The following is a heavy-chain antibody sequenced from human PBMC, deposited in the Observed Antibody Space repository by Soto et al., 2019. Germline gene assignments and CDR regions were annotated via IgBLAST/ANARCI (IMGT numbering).Heavy chain of an antibody. CDR1: GFTFSSYA. Sequence: EVQLLESGGGLVQPGGSLRLSCAASGFTFSSYAMSWVRQAPGKGLEWVSAISGSGGSTYYADSVKGRFTISRDNSKNTLYLQRNSLRAEDTAVYYCAKMPKGSSSSRYYGMDVWGQGTTVTVSS. D-gene: IGHD6-6*01. J-gene: IGHJ6*02. CDR2: ISGSGGST. V-gene: IGHV3-23*01. CDR3: AKMPKGSSSSRYYGMDV.